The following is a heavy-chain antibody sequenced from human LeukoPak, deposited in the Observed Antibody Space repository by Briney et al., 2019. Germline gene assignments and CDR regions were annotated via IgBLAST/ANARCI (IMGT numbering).Heavy chain of an antibody. V-gene: IGHV1-2*02. J-gene: IGHJ4*02. Sequence: ASVKVSCKASGYTFSGYLIYWVRQAPGPGLEWMAWINPDSGGTDYAQTFQDRVTTTRDTSISTVYMELSSLRSDGTAIYYCARVETTEGRSWSRKFDYWGQGTLVTVSS. D-gene: IGHD1-14*01. CDR1: GYTFSGYL. CDR3: ARVETTEGRSWSRKFDY. CDR2: INPDSGGT.